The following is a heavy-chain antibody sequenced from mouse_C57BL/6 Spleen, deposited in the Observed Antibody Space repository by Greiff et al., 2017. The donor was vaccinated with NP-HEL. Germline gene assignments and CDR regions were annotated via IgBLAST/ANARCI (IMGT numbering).Heavy chain of an antibody. J-gene: IGHJ2*01. Sequence: DVQLVESGGGLVKPGGSLKLSCAASGFTFSDYGMHWVRQAPEKGLEWVAYISSGSSTIYYADKVKGRFTISRDNAKNTLCLQMTSLRSEDTAMCYCAREGYGSKFDYWGQGTTLTVSS. D-gene: IGHD1-1*01. V-gene: IGHV5-17*01. CDR1: GFTFSDYG. CDR2: ISSGSSTI. CDR3: AREGYGSKFDY.